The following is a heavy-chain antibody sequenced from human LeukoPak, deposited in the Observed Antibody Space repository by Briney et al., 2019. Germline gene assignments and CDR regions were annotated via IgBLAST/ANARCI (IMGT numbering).Heavy chain of an antibody. D-gene: IGHD2-2*02. CDR3: AKETIYTSGTSFPTLDY. CDR1: GFTFSTFA. CDR2: IGGSGRGT. Sequence: PGGSLRLSCVASGFTFSTFAMTWVRQAPGKGLEWVSAIGGSGRGTYYADSVKGRFTISRDNSKNTVYLQMNSLRAEDTAVYFCAKETIYTSGTSFPTLDYWGQGTLVTVSS. V-gene: IGHV3-23*01. J-gene: IGHJ4*02.